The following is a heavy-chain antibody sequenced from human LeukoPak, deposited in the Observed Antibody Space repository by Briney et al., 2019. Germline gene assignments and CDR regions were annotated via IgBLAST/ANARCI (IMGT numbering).Heavy chain of an antibody. Sequence: GGSLRLSCAASGFTFCSYATSWGRHAPGKGLEWVAAIRGSGGSPYYADSVKARFTISRDISKNTLYLQMNSRRADDTAVYFCAKGYYYVMDVWGQGTTVTVSS. CDR3: AKGYYYVMDV. J-gene: IGHJ6*02. CDR1: GFTFCSYA. V-gene: IGHV3-23*01. CDR2: IRGSGGSP.